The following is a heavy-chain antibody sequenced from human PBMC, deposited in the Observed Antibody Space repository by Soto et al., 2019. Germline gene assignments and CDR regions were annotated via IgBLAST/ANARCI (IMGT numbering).Heavy chain of an antibody. CDR1: GGRFSSSG. CDR2: IIPIFVTS. J-gene: IGHJ4*02. Sequence: SVKVSCKASGGRFSSSGISWVRQAPGQGLEWVGGIIPIFVTSHYAQKFQGRVTITADESTNTAYMELSSLTSEDTAVYYCARTLDYHEYTGYYTVRVYFDYWGLGTLVTVSS. V-gene: IGHV1-69*13. D-gene: IGHD3-22*01. CDR3: ARTLDYHEYTGYYTVRVYFDY.